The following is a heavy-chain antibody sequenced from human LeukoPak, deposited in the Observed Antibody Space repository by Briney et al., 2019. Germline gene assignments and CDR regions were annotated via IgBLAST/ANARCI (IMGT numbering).Heavy chain of an antibody. V-gene: IGHV4-59*08. D-gene: IGHD1-26*01. CDR3: ARASVGDWYFDL. J-gene: IGHJ2*01. CDR1: GGSISGYY. Sequence: SETLSLTCTVSGGSISGYYWSWIRQPPVKGLEWIGYVYYSGTTNYNPSLKSRVTISVDTSKDQLPLNVSSVTAADTAVYYCARASVGDWYFDLWGRGTLVTVSS. CDR2: VYYSGTT.